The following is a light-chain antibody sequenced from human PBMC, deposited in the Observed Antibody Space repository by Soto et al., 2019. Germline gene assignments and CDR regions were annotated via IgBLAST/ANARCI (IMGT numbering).Light chain of an antibody. CDR2: AAS. V-gene: IGKV1-39*01. J-gene: IGKJ1*01. CDR1: QSISNY. CDR3: QQGYNIPRT. Sequence: DIQMTQSPSSLSAFVGDRVTITCLASQSISNYLHWYQQKPGKAPKLLIFAASSLQSGVPSRFSGSGSGTDFALTISSLQPEDFATYYCQQGYNIPRTFGQGTKVDI.